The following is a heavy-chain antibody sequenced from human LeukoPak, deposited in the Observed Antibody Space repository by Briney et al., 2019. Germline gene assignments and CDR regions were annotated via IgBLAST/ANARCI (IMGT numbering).Heavy chain of an antibody. CDR1: GGSITNYY. J-gene: IGHJ6*03. CDR3: ARYYDSSGYYPPEGYYYYYMDV. V-gene: IGHV4-59*01. Sequence: SETLSLTCSVSGGSITNYYWSWIRQPPGKGLEWIGYLYYSGDTNYNPSLKSRVTISVDTSKNQFSLKLSSVTAADTAVYYCARYYDSSGYYPPEGYYYYYMDVWGKGTTVTVSS. D-gene: IGHD3-22*01. CDR2: LYYSGDT.